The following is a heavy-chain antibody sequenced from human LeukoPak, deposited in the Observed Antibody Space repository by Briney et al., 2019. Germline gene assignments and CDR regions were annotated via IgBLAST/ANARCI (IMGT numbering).Heavy chain of an antibody. V-gene: IGHV4-59*01. CDR2: IYYSGTT. CDR3: ATGYGDFRVEGRYFYS. CDR1: GGSISNYY. D-gene: IGHD4-17*01. J-gene: IGHJ4*02. Sequence: SETLSLTCTVSGGSISNYYWSWIRQPPGKGLEWIGYIYYSGTTNYNPSLRSRVTISIDTSKKHFFLKLKSVAAADTAVYYCATGYGDFRVEGRYFYSWGQGTLVTVSS.